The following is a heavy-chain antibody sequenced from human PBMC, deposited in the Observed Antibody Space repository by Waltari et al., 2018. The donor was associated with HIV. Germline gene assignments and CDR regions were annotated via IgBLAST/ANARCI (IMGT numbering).Heavy chain of an antibody. D-gene: IGHD3-22*01. CDR3: AASFFDSSGYRY. CDR1: GFTFSSAW. J-gene: IGHJ4*02. CDR2: LKGGTDGGTT. Sequence: EVHLVESGGGLVKPGGSLTLSCAASGFTFSSAWMSWVDQAPGQGRAWVVRLKGGTDGGTTDSAVPVKDRFSISRYDSKNTLYLQMNSLKTEDTAMYYCAASFFDSSGYRYWGQGTLVTVSS. V-gene: IGHV3-15*01.